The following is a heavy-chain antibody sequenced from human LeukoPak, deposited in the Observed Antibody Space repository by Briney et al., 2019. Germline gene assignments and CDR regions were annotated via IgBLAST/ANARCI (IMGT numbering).Heavy chain of an antibody. CDR1: GFTFRSYS. J-gene: IGHJ4*02. CDR2: ISSASSYI. CDR3: ARGGIVLVPAALDY. Sequence: GGSLRLSCAASGFTFRSYSMNWVRQAPGKGLEWVSSISSASSYIYYADSVKGRFTISRDNAKSSLYLQMNSLRAEDTAVYHCARGGIVLVPAALDYWGQGTLVTVSS. D-gene: IGHD2-2*01. V-gene: IGHV3-21*06.